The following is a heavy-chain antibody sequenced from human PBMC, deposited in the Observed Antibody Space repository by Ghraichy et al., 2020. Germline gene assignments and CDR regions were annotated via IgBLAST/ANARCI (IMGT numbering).Heavy chain of an antibody. J-gene: IGHJ4*02. CDR1: GFTFSSYW. D-gene: IGHD6-19*01. V-gene: IGHV3-7*04. CDR2: IKQDGIDK. CDR3: AGGSGWLIDY. Sequence: GGSLRLSCAASGFTFSSYWMNWVRQAPGKGLEWVANIKQDGIDKYYVDSVKGRFTISRDNAKNSLYLQMNSLRDEDTAVYYCAGGSGWLIDYWGQGTLVTVSS.